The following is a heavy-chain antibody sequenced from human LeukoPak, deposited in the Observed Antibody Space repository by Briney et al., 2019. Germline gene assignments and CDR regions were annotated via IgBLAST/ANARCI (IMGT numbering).Heavy chain of an antibody. V-gene: IGHV3-30*02. Sequence: GGSLRLSCAASGFTFSSYGMHWVRQAPGKGLEWVAFIRYDGSNKYYADSVKGRFTISRDNSKNTLYLQMNSLRAEDTAEYYCAKDQAYYDFWSGLDYWGQGTLVTVSS. CDR1: GFTFSSYG. J-gene: IGHJ4*02. CDR3: AKDQAYYDFWSGLDY. D-gene: IGHD3-3*01. CDR2: IRYDGSNK.